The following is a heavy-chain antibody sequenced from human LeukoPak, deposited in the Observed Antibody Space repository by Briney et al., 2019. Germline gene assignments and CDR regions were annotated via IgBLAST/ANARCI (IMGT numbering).Heavy chain of an antibody. J-gene: IGHJ5*02. CDR3: ARGQDRLPVTGDNWFDP. V-gene: IGHV4-34*01. D-gene: IGHD6-19*01. CDR2: INHSGST. CDR1: GGSFSGYY. Sequence: SETLSLTCAVYGGSFSGYYWSWIRQSPGKGPEWIGEINHSGSTNCNPSLKSRVTISVDTSKNQFSLKLSSVTAADTAVYYCARGQDRLPVTGDNWFDPWGQGTLVTVSS.